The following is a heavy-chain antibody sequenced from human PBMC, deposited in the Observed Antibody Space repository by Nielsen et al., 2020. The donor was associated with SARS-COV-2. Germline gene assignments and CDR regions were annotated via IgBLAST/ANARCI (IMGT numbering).Heavy chain of an antibody. CDR2: ISSSSSYI. CDR3: AKGMPDYYDSSGYYYPAFDI. V-gene: IGHV3-21*04. J-gene: IGHJ3*02. D-gene: IGHD3-22*01. Sequence: WIRQPPGKGLEWVSSISSSSSYIYYADSVKGRFTISRDNAKNSLYLQMNSLRAEDTALYYCAKGMPDYYDSSGYYYPAFDIWGQGTMVTVSS.